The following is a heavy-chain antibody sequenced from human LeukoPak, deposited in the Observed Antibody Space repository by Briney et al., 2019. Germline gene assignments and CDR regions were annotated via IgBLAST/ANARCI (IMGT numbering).Heavy chain of an antibody. Sequence: PSETLSLTCTVSGGSITGYYWTWIRQPAGKGLEWIGRVSDTGRAYYNPSLERRVTISLDTSNNRFSLKVTSVTAADTAVYYCARETDLLPIVAYYSFFYWGQETLVSVS. CDR1: GGSITGYY. V-gene: IGHV4-4*07. CDR3: ARETDLLPIVAYYSFFY. CDR2: VSDTGRA. J-gene: IGHJ4*02. D-gene: IGHD2-15*01.